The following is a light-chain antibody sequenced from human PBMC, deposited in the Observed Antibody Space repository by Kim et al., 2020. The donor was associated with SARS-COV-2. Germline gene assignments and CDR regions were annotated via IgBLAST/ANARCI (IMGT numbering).Light chain of an antibody. CDR2: GAS. CDR3: QQYHNSPRT. J-gene: IGKJ1*01. Sequence: ETVMTQSPVTLSVSRGERVTLSCRASQFLSSSLAWYQQKPGQAPRLLIYGASTRATGVPVRFSGSGSGTEFTLTISSLQPEDFAVYYCQQYHNSPRTFGLGTKVDIK. V-gene: IGKV3-15*01. CDR1: QFLSSS.